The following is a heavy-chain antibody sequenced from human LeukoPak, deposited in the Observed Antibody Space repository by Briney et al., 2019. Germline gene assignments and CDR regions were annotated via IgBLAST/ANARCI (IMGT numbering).Heavy chain of an antibody. CDR3: ARLTXXXDSSGQNWFDP. CDR1: GYTFTNYA. V-gene: IGHV1-3*01. D-gene: IGHD3-22*01. CDR2: INAGNGNT. J-gene: IGHJ5*02. Sequence: ASVKVSCKASGYTFTNYAMHWVRQAPGQRLEWMGWINAGNGNTKYSQKFQGRVTITRDTSASTAYMEVSSLRSEDTAVYYCARLTXXXDSSGQNWFDPWGQGTLVTVSS.